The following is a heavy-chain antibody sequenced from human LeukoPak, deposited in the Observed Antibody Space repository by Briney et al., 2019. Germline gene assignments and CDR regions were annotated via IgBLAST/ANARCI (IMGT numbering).Heavy chain of an antibody. CDR1: GFTFSSYW. Sequence: AGGSLRLSCAASGFTFSSYWMSWVRQAPGKGLEWVANIKQGGSEKYYVDSVKGRFTISRDNAKNSLYLQMNSLRAEDTAVYYCARDPIDGDPYFDYWGQGTLVTVSS. CDR2: IKQGGSEK. V-gene: IGHV3-7*03. CDR3: ARDPIDGDPYFDY. J-gene: IGHJ4*02. D-gene: IGHD4-17*01.